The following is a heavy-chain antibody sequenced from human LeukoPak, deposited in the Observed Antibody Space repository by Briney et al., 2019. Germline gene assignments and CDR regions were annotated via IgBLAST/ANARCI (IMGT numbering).Heavy chain of an antibody. CDR2: ISSSGGST. CDR1: GFTFSSYA. Sequence: GGSLRLSCAASGFTFSSYAMSWVRQAPGKGLEWVSAISSSGGSTYYAVSVKGRFTISRDNSRNTLYLQMNSLRAEDTAVYYCAKDVLARYSSIWYYFDYWGQGILVTVSS. V-gene: IGHV3-23*01. J-gene: IGHJ4*02. CDR3: AKDVLARYSSIWYYFDY. D-gene: IGHD6-13*01.